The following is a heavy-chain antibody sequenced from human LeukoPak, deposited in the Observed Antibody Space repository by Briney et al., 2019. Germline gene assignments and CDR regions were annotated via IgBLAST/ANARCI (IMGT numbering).Heavy chain of an antibody. Sequence: SETLSLTCTVSGGSISSYYWSWTRQPPGKGLEWIGYIYYSGSTNYNPSLKSRVTISVDTSKNQFSLKLSSVTAADTAVYYCARHSVRVVGPFDYWGQGTLVTVSS. CDR3: ARHSVRVVGPFDY. D-gene: IGHD2-21*01. CDR2: IYYSGST. V-gene: IGHV4-59*08. J-gene: IGHJ4*02. CDR1: GGSISSYY.